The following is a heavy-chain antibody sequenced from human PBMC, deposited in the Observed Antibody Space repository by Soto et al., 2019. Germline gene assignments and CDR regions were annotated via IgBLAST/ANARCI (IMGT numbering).Heavy chain of an antibody. V-gene: IGHV1-46*01. Sequence: HLAQSGPEVKRPGASVKISCKASGFIFTDWFMHWVRQAPGQGPEWMGIINTSGGNSIYSQKFQDRVTMTRATSKSTLYVALSSLTSSDTAVYYCAKEGAMPGEVDAWCQGSLGTVSS. CDR1: GFIFTDWF. J-gene: IGHJ1*01. CDR3: AKEGAMPGEVDA. D-gene: IGHD2-2*01. CDR2: INTSGGNS.